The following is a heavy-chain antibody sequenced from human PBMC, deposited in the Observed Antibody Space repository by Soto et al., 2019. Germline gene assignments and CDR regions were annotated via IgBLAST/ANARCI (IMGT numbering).Heavy chain of an antibody. Sequence: EVQLVQSGTEVKKPGESLKISCKGSGYIFTSYWIGWVRQMPGKGLEWMGIIYPGDSDTRYSPSFRGQVIISVDQSISTAYLQWSSLKASDTAMYYCARHSHRTMIHEYYFDHWGQGTLITVSS. J-gene: IGHJ4*02. CDR2: IYPGDSDT. CDR1: GYIFTSYW. CDR3: ARHSHRTMIHEYYFDH. V-gene: IGHV5-51*01. D-gene: IGHD3-22*01.